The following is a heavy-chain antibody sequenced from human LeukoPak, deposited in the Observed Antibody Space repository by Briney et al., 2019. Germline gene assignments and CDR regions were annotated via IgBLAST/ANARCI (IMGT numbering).Heavy chain of an antibody. Sequence: GGSLRLSCAASEFSFSKFSLNWVRQAPGKGLEWIAYVSGRGGTSKYADSVKGRFTISRDNAENSLFLQMNSLRAEDAAVYYCARDRVEDTAKIGKFYYYHMDVWGNGTTFTVSS. CDR3: ARDRVEDTAKIGKFYYYHMDV. J-gene: IGHJ6*03. CDR2: VSGRGGTS. D-gene: IGHD5-18*01. CDR1: EFSFSKFS. V-gene: IGHV3-48*04.